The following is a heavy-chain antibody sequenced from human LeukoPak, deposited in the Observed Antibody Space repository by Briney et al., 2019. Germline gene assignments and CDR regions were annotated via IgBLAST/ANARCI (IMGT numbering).Heavy chain of an antibody. CDR3: AREKLTWLQSANAFDI. CDR2: INPSGGST. J-gene: IGHJ3*02. V-gene: IGHV1-46*01. D-gene: IGHD5-24*01. Sequence: ASVKVSCKASGYTFTSYYMHWVRQAPGQGLEWMGIINPSGGSTSYAQKFQGRVTMTRDMSTSTVYMELSSLRSEDTAVYYCAREKLTWLQSANAFDIWGQGTMVTVS. CDR1: GYTFTSYY.